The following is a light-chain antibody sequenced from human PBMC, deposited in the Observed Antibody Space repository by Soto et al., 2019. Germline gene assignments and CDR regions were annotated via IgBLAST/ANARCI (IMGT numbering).Light chain of an antibody. CDR3: QTWGTGIRV. J-gene: IGLJ1*01. CDR1: SGHSSYA. V-gene: IGLV4-69*01. CDR2: LNSDGSH. Sequence: QPVLTQSPSASASLGASVKLTCTLSSGHSSYAIAWHQQQPEKGPRYLMKLNSDGSHSKGDGIPDRFSGSSSGAERYLTISSLQSEDEADYYCQTWGTGIRVFGNGTKVTVL.